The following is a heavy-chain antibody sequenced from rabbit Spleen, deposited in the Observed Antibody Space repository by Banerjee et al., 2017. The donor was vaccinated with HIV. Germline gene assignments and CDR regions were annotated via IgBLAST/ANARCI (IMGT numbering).Heavy chain of an antibody. Sequence: QEHLKESGGGLVQPGGSLKLSCTASGFTLSSYYLNWVRQAPGKGLEWIACIDTNDGDTDYANWPKGRFTISKTSSTTVTLQMTSLTAADTATYFCARNYVNAFDPWGPGTLVTVS. D-gene: IGHD1-1*01. J-gene: IGHJ2*01. CDR2: IDTNDGDT. CDR3: ARNYVNAFDP. CDR1: GFTLSSYYL. V-gene: IGHV1S45*01.